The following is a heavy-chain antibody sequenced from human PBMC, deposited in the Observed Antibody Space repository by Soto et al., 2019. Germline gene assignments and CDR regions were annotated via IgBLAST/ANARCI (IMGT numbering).Heavy chain of an antibody. J-gene: IGHJ6*02. Sequence: ASVKVSCKASGYTFTSYGISWVRQAPGQGLERMGWISAYNGNTNYAQKLQGRVTMTTDTSTSTAYMELRSLRSDDTAVNYCASEWEPPPGYYYGMDVWGQGSTVTVSS. CDR1: GYTFTSYG. CDR3: ASEWEPPPGYYYGMDV. D-gene: IGHD1-26*01. CDR2: ISAYNGNT. V-gene: IGHV1-18*01.